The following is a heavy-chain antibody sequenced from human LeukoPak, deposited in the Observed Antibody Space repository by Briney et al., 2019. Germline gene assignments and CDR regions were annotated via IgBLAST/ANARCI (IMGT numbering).Heavy chain of an antibody. CDR3: AREVRAIAAAYIDY. J-gene: IGHJ4*02. V-gene: IGHV4-31*03. CDR1: GGSISSGGYY. Sequence: PSQTLSLTCTVSGGSISSGGYYWSWIRQHPGKGLEWIGYIYYSGSTYYNPSLKSRVTISVDTSKNQFSLKLSSVTAADTAVYYCAREVRAIAAAYIDYWGQGTLVTVSS. D-gene: IGHD6-13*01. CDR2: IYYSGST.